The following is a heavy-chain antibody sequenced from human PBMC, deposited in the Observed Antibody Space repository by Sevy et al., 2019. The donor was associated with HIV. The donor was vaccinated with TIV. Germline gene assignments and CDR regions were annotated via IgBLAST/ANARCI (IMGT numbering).Heavy chain of an antibody. CDR3: ARATGSYPAEYFQY. CDR2: IYHSGST. D-gene: IGHD3-16*02. J-gene: IGHJ1*01. Sequence: SETLSLTCAVSGSSISSGYYWGWIRQPPGKGLEWIGNIYHSGSTYSNPSLKSRVTISLHTSKNQFSLQLSSVTAADTAVYYCARATGSYPAEYFQYWGQGTLVTVSS. CDR1: GSSISSGYY. V-gene: IGHV4-38-2*01.